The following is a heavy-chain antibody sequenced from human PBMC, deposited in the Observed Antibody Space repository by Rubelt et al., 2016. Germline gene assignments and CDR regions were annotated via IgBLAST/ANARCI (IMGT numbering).Heavy chain of an antibody. V-gene: IGHV3-15*01. CDR2: IKSKAAGGTI. Sequence: GGSLRLSCVGSGFTFSNAWMSWVRQAPGKGLEWVARIKSKAAGGTIDHTAPVRGRFTISRDDSKSTLYLQMNSLKTEDTAVYYCTKDIWSAYWGQGTLVTVSS. CDR1: GFTFSNAW. J-gene: IGHJ4*02. CDR3: TKDIWSAY. D-gene: IGHD3-16*01.